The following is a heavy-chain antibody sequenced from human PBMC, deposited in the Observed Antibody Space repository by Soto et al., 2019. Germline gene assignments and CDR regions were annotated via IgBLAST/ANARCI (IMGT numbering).Heavy chain of an antibody. CDR3: ARERMVRGVIITFYYGMDV. V-gene: IGHV1-18*01. D-gene: IGHD3-10*01. CDR2: ISAYNGNT. CDR1: GYTFTSYG. Sequence: ASVKVSCKASGYTFTSYGISWVRQAPGQGLEWMGWISAYNGNTNYAQKLQGRVTMTTDTSTSTAYMELRSLRSDDTAVYYCARERMVRGVIITFYYGMDVWGQGTTVTVSS. J-gene: IGHJ6*02.